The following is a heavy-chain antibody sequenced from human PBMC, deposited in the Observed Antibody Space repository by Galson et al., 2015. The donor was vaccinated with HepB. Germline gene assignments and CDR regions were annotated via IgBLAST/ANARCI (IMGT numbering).Heavy chain of an antibody. CDR3: TRDLGYCSGGSCFLGY. CDR2: IRSKAYGGTT. CDR1: GFTFGDYA. J-gene: IGHJ4*02. Sequence: SLRLSCAASGFTFGDYAMSWVRQAPGKGLEWVGFIRSKAYGGTTEYAASVKGRFTISRDDSKSIAYLQMNSLKTEDTAVYYCTRDLGYCSGGSCFLGYWGQGTLVTVSS. D-gene: IGHD2-15*01. V-gene: IGHV3-49*04.